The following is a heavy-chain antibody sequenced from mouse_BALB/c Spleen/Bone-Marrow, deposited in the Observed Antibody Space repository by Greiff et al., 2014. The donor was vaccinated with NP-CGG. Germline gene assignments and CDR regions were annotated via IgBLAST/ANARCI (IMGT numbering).Heavy chain of an antibody. CDR2: IDPANGNT. CDR3: ARYRYYGSSYAMDY. CDR1: GFNIKDTY. Sequence: VQLQQPGAELVKPGASVKLSCTASGFNIKDTYMHRVMQRPEQGLEWIGRIDPANGNTKYDPKFQGKATITADTSSNTAYLQLSSLTSEDTAVYYCARYRYYGSSYAMDYWGQGTSVTVSS. J-gene: IGHJ4*01. D-gene: IGHD1-1*01. V-gene: IGHV14-3*02.